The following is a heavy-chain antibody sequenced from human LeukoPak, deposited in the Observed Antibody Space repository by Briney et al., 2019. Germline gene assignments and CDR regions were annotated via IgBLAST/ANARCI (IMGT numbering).Heavy chain of an antibody. CDR2: ISGSGGST. Sequence: TGGSLRLSCAASGFTFSSYSMNWVRQAPGKGLEWVSAISGSGGSTYYADSVKGRFTISRDNSKNTLYLQMNSLRAEDTAVYYCARQYSSGWSVYWGQGTLVTVSS. J-gene: IGHJ4*02. D-gene: IGHD6-19*01. CDR3: ARQYSSGWSVY. CDR1: GFTFSSYS. V-gene: IGHV3-23*01.